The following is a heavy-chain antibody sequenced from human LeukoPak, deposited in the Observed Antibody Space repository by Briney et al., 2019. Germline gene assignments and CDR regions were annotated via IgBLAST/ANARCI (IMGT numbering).Heavy chain of an antibody. CDR1: GVSISPYY. CDR2: IHTGGSN. V-gene: IGHV4-4*09. J-gene: IGHJ3*01. Sequence: SETLSLTCAVSGVSISPYYWAWIRQPPGKGLEWIGYIHTGGSNNQYPSLKSRVTISVDKSKNHFSLRLTSVTAADTAVYCCARLSAAVHLGAFDLWGQGTMVTVSS. CDR3: ARLSAAVHLGAFDL. D-gene: IGHD3-3*01.